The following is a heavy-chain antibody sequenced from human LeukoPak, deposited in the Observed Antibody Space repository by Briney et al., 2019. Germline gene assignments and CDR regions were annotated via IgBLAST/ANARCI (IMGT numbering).Heavy chain of an antibody. Sequence: SETLSLTCTVSGGSISSSSYYWGWLRQPPGKGLEWIGSIYYSGSTYYNPSLKSRVTISVDTSKNQFSLKLSSVTAADTAVYYCARRSYYDFWSGYYEGDYWGQGTLVTVSS. V-gene: IGHV4-39*07. CDR3: ARRSYYDFWSGYYEGDY. CDR1: GGSISSSSYY. J-gene: IGHJ4*02. CDR2: IYYSGST. D-gene: IGHD3-3*01.